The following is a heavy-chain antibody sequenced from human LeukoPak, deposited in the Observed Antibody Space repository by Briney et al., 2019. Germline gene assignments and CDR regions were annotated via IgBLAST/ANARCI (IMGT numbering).Heavy chain of an antibody. CDR3: ARVSSGIGPGQFDY. V-gene: IGHV1-18*01. J-gene: IGHJ4*02. CDR2: ISAYNGNT. CDR1: GYTFTSYG. Sequence: WASVKVSCKASGYTFTSYGISWVRQAPGQGLEWMGWISAYNGNTNYAQKLQGRVTMATDTSTSTAYMELRSLRSGDTAVYYCARVSSGIGPGQFDYWGQGTLVTVSS. D-gene: IGHD6-25*01.